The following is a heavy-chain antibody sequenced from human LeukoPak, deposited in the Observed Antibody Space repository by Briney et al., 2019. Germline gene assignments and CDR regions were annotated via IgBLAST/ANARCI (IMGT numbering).Heavy chain of an antibody. CDR1: GFTFSTYS. J-gene: IGHJ4*02. Sequence: GGSLRLSCAGSGFTFSTYSMNWVRQAPGKGLEWISSISSSSSFINYADSLKGRFTISRDNAKNKLYLQMNSLRVEDTAVYYCAREAGSLDFWSGYIFDYWGQGTLVTVSS. V-gene: IGHV3-21*01. D-gene: IGHD3-3*01. CDR2: ISSSSSFI. CDR3: AREAGSLDFWSGYIFDY.